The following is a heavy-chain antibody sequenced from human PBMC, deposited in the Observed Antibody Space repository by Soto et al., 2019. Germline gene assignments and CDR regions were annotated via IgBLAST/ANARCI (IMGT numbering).Heavy chain of an antibody. Sequence: GGSLRLSCAASGFTFSSYSMNWVRQAPGKGLEWVSSISSSSSYIYYADSVKGRFTISRNNAKNSLYLQMNSLRAEDTAVYYCARWYRKWTPGEPIPLDYWGQGTLVTVSS. CDR3: ARWYRKWTPGEPIPLDY. CDR2: ISSSSSYI. CDR1: GFTFSSYS. D-gene: IGHD1-1*01. J-gene: IGHJ4*02. V-gene: IGHV3-21*01.